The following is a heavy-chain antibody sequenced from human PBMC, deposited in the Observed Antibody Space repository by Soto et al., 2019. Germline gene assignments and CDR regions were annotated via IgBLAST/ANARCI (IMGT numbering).Heavy chain of an antibody. CDR1: GGSVSSGGFS. J-gene: IGHJ4*02. CDR2: IYPSGST. Sequence: QLQLQESGSGLVKPSQTLSLTCTVSGGSVSSGGFSGSWIRQPPGKGLEWIGYIYPSGSTYYNPSLKSRVTISLDRSKNQFSLKLTSVTAADSAVYYCARGGDYYFDSWGQGTLVTVSS. CDR3: ARGGDYYFDS. V-gene: IGHV4-30-2*01. D-gene: IGHD2-21*01.